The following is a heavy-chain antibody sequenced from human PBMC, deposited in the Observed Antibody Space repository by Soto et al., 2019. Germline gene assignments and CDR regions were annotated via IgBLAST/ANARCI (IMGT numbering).Heavy chain of an antibody. CDR2: IVGSGDNT. CDR3: AKYYYGSGSIRAFDI. Sequence: GGSLRLSCAASGFTFSSYTMTWVRQAPGERLEWVSSIVGSGDNTYYADSVKGRFTISRDNSKTTLYLQMNSLRAEDTAVYYCAKYYYGSGSIRAFDIWGQGTRVTVSS. D-gene: IGHD3-10*01. J-gene: IGHJ3*02. CDR1: GFTFSSYT. V-gene: IGHV3-23*01.